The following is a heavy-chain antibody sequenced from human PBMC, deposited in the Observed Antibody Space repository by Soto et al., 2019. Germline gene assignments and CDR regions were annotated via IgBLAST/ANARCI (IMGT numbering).Heavy chain of an antibody. CDR1: GFTFSSYS. CDR2: ISSSSSYI. V-gene: IGHV3-21*01. J-gene: IGHJ6*02. CDR3: ARVSSPTYYYGMDV. Sequence: PGGSLRLSCAASGFTFSSYSMNWVRQAPGKGLEWVSSISSSSSYIYYADSVKGRFTISRDNAKNSLYLQMNSLRAEDTAVYYCARVSSPTYYYGMDVWGQGTTVTVSS.